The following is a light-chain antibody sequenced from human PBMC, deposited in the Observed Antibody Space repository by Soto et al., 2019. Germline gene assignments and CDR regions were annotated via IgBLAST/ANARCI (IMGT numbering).Light chain of an antibody. CDR2: GAS. V-gene: IGKV3-20*01. CDR3: QQYGSWT. J-gene: IGKJ1*01. Sequence: EIVLTQSPGTLSLSPRERATLSCRASQSISSNYLAWYQQKPGQAPRLPIYGASSRATGIPDRFSGSGSGTDFTLTISRLEPEDSAIYYCQQYGSWTFGQGTKVEIK. CDR1: QSISSNY.